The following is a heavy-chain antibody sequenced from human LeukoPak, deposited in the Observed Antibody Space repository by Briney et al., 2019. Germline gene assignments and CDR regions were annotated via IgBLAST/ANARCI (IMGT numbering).Heavy chain of an antibody. CDR3: ARGDYVWGSYRPAYYFDY. CDR2: IIPIFGTA. CDR1: GGTFSSYA. J-gene: IGHJ4*02. V-gene: IGHV1-69*13. D-gene: IGHD3-16*02. Sequence: SVKVSCKASGGTFSSYAISWVRQAPGQGLEWMGGIIPIFGTANYAQKFQGRATITADESTSTAYMELSSLRSEDTAVYYCARGDYVWGSYRPAYYFDYWGQGTLVTVSS.